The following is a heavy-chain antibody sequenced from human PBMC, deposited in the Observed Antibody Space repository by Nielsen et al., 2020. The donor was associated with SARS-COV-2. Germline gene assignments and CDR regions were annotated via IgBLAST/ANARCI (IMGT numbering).Heavy chain of an antibody. Sequence: GESLKISCAASGFTFSSYWMHWVRQAPGKGLVWVSRINSDGSSTSYADSAKGRFTISRDNAKNTLYLQMNSLRAEDTAVYYCARDYGYAGIVVVVAALVGDYGMDVWGQGTTVTVSS. V-gene: IGHV3-74*01. J-gene: IGHJ6*02. CDR1: GFTFSSYW. CDR3: ARDYGYAGIVVVVAALVGDYGMDV. CDR2: INSDGSST. D-gene: IGHD2-15*01.